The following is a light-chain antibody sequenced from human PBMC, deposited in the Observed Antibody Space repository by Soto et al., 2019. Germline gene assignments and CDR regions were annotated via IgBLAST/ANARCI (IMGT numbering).Light chain of an antibody. V-gene: IGKV3-15*01. CDR2: GAS. CDR1: QTINNN. Sequence: VMTQARATLSVSPGERATLSCRASQTINNNVAWYQLKDGQVPRLLIYGASTRAADVPARFSGGGSGTDFTLTISRLQPEDFATYYCLQDYNYPRTFGQGTKVDI. CDR3: LQDYNYPRT. J-gene: IGKJ1*01.